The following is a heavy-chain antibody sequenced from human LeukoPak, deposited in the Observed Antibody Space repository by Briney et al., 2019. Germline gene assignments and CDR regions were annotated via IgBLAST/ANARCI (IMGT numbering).Heavy chain of an antibody. CDR1: GFTFNIYS. V-gene: IGHV3-48*04. Sequence: PGGSLRLSCAASGFTFNIYSMNWVRQAPGKGLEWVSYISRSSDTTWYTDSVKGRFTISRDNAKNSLFPQMNSLRAEDTAVYYCARPSGSSWYPAFDMWGQGTMVTVSS. J-gene: IGHJ3*02. CDR2: ISRSSDTT. CDR3: ARPSGSSWYPAFDM. D-gene: IGHD6-13*01.